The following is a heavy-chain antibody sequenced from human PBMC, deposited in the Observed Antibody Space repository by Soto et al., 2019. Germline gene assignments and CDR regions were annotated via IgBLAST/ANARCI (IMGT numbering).Heavy chain of an antibody. CDR2: ISASGGST. Sequence: GGSLRLSCAASGFTFSTYAMTWVRQAPGKGLEWVSAISASGGSTYYADSVKGRFTISRDNSKNTLYLQMNSLRAEDTAVYYCAKDRGVEVTTRFFDYWGQGTLVTVSS. CDR3: AKDRGVEVTTRFFDY. J-gene: IGHJ4*02. V-gene: IGHV3-23*01. CDR1: GFTFSTYA. D-gene: IGHD4-17*01.